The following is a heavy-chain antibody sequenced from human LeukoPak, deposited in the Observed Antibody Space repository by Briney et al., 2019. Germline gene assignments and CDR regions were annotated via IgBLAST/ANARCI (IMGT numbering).Heavy chain of an antibody. Sequence: AGTLSLTRSVSGGSISSSNYYWGWIPQPPGKGLEWLRSIYHSGSSYYNPSLKSRVTISVDTSKNEFSLKLSSVTAADKAVYYCARYTAGIDYSGQGTLVTVSS. CDR2: IYHSGSS. V-gene: IGHV4-39*07. CDR3: ARYTAGIDY. CDR1: GGSISSSNYY. D-gene: IGHD5-18*01. J-gene: IGHJ4*02.